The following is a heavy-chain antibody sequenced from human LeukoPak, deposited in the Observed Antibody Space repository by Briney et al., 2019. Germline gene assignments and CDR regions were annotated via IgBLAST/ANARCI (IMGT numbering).Heavy chain of an antibody. CDR2: INPNSGGT. CDR1: GYTFTGYY. Sequence: ASVKVSCKAFGYTFTGYYMHWMRQAPGQGLEWMGWINPNSGGTNYAQKFQGRVTMTRDTSISTAYMELSRLRSDDTAVYYCASGYYTSGSYSDWGQGTLVTVSS. V-gene: IGHV1-2*02. J-gene: IGHJ4*02. CDR3: ASGYYTSGSYSD. D-gene: IGHD1-26*01.